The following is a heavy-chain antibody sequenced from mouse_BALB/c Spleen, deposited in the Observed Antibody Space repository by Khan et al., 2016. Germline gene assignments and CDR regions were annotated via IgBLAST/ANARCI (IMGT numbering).Heavy chain of an antibody. CDR1: GFTFSDYY. J-gene: IGHJ3*01. CDR2: ISDGGSYT. CDR3: ARDDRWFAY. V-gene: IGHV5-4*02. Sequence: EVELVESGGGLVKPGGSLKLSCAASGFTFSDYYMYWVRQTPEKRLEWVATISDGGSYTYYPDSVKGRFTISRDHAKNNLYLQMSSLKSEDTAMYYCARDDRWFAYWGQGTLVTVSA. D-gene: IGHD2-14*01.